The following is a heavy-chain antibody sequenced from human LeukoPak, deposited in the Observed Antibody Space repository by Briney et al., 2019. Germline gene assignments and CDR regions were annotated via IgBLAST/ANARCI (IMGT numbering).Heavy chain of an antibody. J-gene: IGHJ4*02. CDR1: GYTFTGYY. D-gene: IGHD3-10*01. CDR3: AVLLWFGELLQDY. V-gene: IGHV1-2*06. Sequence: ASVKVSCKASGYTFTGYYMHWVRQAPGQGLEWMGRINPNSGGTNYAQKFQGRVTMTRETSISTAYMELSRLRSDDTAVYYCAVLLWFGELLQDYWGQGTLVTVSS. CDR2: INPNSGGT.